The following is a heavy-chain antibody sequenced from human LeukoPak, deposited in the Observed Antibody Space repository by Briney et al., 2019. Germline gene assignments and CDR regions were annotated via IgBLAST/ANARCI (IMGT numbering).Heavy chain of an antibody. Sequence: SETLSLTCTVSGASISSYYWSWIRQPPGKGLEWITYIHYSGRTHYNPSLKSRVTISVDTSKNQFSLKLSSVTAADTAVYYCARVRFLEWPHFDYWGQGTLVTVSS. J-gene: IGHJ4*02. CDR2: IHYSGRT. CDR3: ARVRFLEWPHFDY. D-gene: IGHD3-3*01. CDR1: GASISSYY. V-gene: IGHV4-59*12.